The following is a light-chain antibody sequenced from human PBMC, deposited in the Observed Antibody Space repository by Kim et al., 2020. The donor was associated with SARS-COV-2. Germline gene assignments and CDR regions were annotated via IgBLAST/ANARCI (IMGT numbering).Light chain of an antibody. CDR1: QG. V-gene: IGLV10-54*04. Sequence: QGAAWLQQHQGHPPKLLSYRNNNRPSGISERFSASRSGDTASLTITGLQPEDETDYYSSAWDSSLNVWVFGGGTQLTVL. CDR2: RNN. J-gene: IGLJ3*02. CDR3: SAWDSSLNVWV.